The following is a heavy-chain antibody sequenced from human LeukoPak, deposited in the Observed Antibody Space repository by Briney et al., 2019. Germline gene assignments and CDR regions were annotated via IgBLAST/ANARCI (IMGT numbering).Heavy chain of an antibody. CDR2: INPNSGGT. CDR1: GYTFTGYY. Sequence: ASVKASCKASGYTFTGYYMHWVRQAPGQGLEWMGRINPNSGGTNYAQKFQGRVTMTRDTSTSTVYMDLNSLRSEDTAVYYCARGNNWSYENWFDPWGQGTLVTVSS. V-gene: IGHV1-2*06. J-gene: IGHJ5*02. CDR3: ARGNNWSYENWFDP. D-gene: IGHD1-26*01.